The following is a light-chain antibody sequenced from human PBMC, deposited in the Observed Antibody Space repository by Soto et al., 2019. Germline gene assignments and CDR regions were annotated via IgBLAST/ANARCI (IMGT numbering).Light chain of an antibody. CDR1: QTISGD. Sequence: EIVMTQSPATLSVSPGERAPLSCRARQTISGDLAWYQQKPGQAPRLLIYGASTRATGIPARFSGSGSGTEFTLTISSLQSEDFAVYYCQQFSNWPWTFGQGTKVDIK. CDR3: QQFSNWPWT. J-gene: IGKJ1*01. CDR2: GAS. V-gene: IGKV3-15*01.